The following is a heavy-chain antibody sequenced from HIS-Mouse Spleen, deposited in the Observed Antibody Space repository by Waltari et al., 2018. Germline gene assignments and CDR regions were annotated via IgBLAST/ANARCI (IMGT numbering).Heavy chain of an antibody. J-gene: IGHJ2*01. CDR2: IYYSGST. Sequence: QLQLQESGPGLVKPSETLSLTCTVSGGPISNSSYSWGWFRPPPGKGLEWIGSIYYSGSTYYNPSLKSRVTISVDTSKNQFSLKLSSVTAADTAVYYCAREIPYSSSWYDWYFDLWGRGTLVTVSS. CDR1: GGPISNSSYS. CDR3: AREIPYSSSWYDWYFDL. V-gene: IGHV4-39*07. D-gene: IGHD6-13*01.